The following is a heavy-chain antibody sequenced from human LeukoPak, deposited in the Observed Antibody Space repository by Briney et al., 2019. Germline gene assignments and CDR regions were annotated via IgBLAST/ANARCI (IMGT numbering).Heavy chain of an antibody. CDR1: GFTFSSYA. CDR2: ISWNSGSI. CDR3: AKALYSYGPGYFDY. J-gene: IGHJ4*02. V-gene: IGHV3-9*01. D-gene: IGHD5-18*01. Sequence: PGGSLRLSCAASGFTFSSYAMHWVRQAPGKGLEWVSGISWNSGSIGYADSVKGRFTISRDNAKNSLYLQMNSLRAEDTALYYCAKALYSYGPGYFDYWGQGTLVTVSS.